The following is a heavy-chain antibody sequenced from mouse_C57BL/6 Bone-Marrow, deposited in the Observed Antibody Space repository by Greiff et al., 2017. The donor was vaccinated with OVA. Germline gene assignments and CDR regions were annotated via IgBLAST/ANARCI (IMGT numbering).Heavy chain of an antibody. V-gene: IGHV7-3*01. CDR1: GFTFTDYY. Sequence: EVKLVESGGGLVQPGGSLSLSCAASGFTFTDYYMSWVRQPPGKALEWLGFIRNKANGYTTEYSASVKVRFTISRDNSQSILYLQMNALRAEDSATYYCARYGSDSNYVDYWGQGTTLTVSS. J-gene: IGHJ2*01. CDR3: ARYGSDSNYVDY. D-gene: IGHD2-5*01. CDR2: IRNKANGYTT.